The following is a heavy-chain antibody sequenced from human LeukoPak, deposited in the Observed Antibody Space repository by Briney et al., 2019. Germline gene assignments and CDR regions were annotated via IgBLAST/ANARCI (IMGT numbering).Heavy chain of an antibody. CDR1: GFTFSSYG. Sequence: GRSLRLSCAASGFTFSSYGMLWVRQAPGKGLEWVAVIWYDGSNKYYADSVKGRFTISRDNSKNTLYLQMNSLRAEDTAVYYCARDRTDGSGRIFDPWGQGTLVTVSS. V-gene: IGHV3-33*01. CDR2: IWYDGSNK. J-gene: IGHJ5*02. D-gene: IGHD3-10*01. CDR3: ARDRTDGSGRIFDP.